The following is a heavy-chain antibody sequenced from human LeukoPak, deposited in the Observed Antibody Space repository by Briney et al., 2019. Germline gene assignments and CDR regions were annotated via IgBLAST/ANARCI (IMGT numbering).Heavy chain of an antibody. Sequence: GSSVKVSCKASGGTFSRYAISWVRQAPGQGLEWMRGIIPIFGTPNYAQKFQGRVTITADKTTSTVYMDVSSLRSEDTGVYYCARLVVPAARGDYYYYGMDVWGKGTTVIVSS. CDR1: GGTFSRYA. J-gene: IGHJ6*04. D-gene: IGHD2-2*01. V-gene: IGHV1-69*06. CDR3: ARLVVPAARGDYYYYGMDV. CDR2: IIPIFGTP.